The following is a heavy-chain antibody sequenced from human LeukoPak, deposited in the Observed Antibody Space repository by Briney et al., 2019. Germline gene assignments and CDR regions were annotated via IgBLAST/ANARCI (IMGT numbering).Heavy chain of an antibody. Sequence: PGGSLRLSCAASGFSVNSYSMNWLRQAPGKGLEWVSTISGDDSSTHYADSVQGRFTISRDNSENTLYLQMNSLRAEDTAVYYCAKDGRGVLCDCWGQGTLVTVSS. CDR1: GFSVNSYS. V-gene: IGHV3-23*01. D-gene: IGHD3-10*01. CDR3: AKDGRGVLCDC. J-gene: IGHJ4*02. CDR2: ISGDDSST.